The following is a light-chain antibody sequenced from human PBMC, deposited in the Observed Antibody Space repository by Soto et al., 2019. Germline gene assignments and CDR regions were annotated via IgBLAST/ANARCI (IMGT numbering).Light chain of an antibody. V-gene: IGKV2D-29*02. CDR3: MQSTQLPPT. CDR2: EVS. J-gene: IGKJ5*01. CDR1: QSLLHITGETF. Sequence: DVVMTQTPLSLSVAPGQPASISCKSSQSLLHITGETFLFWYLQKPGQSPQLLIYEVSTRVSGVPDRFSGSGSGTEFTLEISRVETEDVGIYYCMQSTQLPPTFGQGTRLGIE.